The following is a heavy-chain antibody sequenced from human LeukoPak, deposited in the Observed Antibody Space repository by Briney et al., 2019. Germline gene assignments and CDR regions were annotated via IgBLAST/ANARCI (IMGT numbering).Heavy chain of an antibody. CDR1: GGTFSSYA. Sequence: SVKVSCKASGGTFSSYAISWVRQAPGQGLEWMGGIIPIFGTANYAQKFQGRFTITTDESTSTAYMELSSLRSEDTAVYYCARYLGCSSTSCLGGYWGQGTLVTVSS. V-gene: IGHV1-69*05. D-gene: IGHD2-2*01. CDR3: ARYLGCSSTSCLGGY. CDR2: IIPIFGTA. J-gene: IGHJ4*02.